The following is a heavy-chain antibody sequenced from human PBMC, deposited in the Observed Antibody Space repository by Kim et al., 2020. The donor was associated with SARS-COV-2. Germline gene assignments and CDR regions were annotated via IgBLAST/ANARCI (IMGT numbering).Heavy chain of an antibody. CDR1: GYTFTSYA. CDR2: INAGNGNT. V-gene: IGHV1-3*01. Sequence: ASVKVSCKASGYTFTSYAMHWVRQAPGQRLEWMGWINAGNGNTKYSQKFQGRVTITRDTSASTAYMELSSLRSEDTAVYYCNIVVVVAATRGFDYWGQGTLVTVSS. J-gene: IGHJ4*02. CDR3: NIVVVVAATRGFDY. D-gene: IGHD2-15*01.